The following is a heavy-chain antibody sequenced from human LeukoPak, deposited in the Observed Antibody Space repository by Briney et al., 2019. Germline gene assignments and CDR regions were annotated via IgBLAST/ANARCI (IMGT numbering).Heavy chain of an antibody. CDR3: ARQGAYSSAIGMGY. V-gene: IGHV1-46*02. J-gene: IGHJ4*02. D-gene: IGHD6-19*01. CDR2: INPSGGGT. CDR1: GYTFNNYY. Sequence: ASVKVSCKASGYTFNNYYMYWVRQAPGQGLEWMGMINPSGGGTSYAQKFQGRDTMTRDTSTRTVYMEVSSLKPEDTAVYYCARQGAYSSAIGMGYWGQGTLVTVSS.